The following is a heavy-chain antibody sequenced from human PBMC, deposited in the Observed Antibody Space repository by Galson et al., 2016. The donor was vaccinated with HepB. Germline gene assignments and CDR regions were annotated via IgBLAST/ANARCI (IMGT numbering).Heavy chain of an antibody. Sequence: SVKVSCKASGYTFTSYQMHWVRQAPGQGLEWMGIINPNADSTTYAQKFQGRVTMTRDTSTSTVYIELSSLRSEDTAVYYCARGGGYYSFYYYGIDVWGQGTTVTVSS. CDR2: INPNADST. D-gene: IGHD3-3*01. J-gene: IGHJ6*02. CDR1: GYTFTSYQ. V-gene: IGHV1-46*01. CDR3: ARGGGYYSFYYYGIDV.